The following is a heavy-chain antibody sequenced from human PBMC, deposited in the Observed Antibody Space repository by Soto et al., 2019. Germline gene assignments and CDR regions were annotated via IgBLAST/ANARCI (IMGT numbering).Heavy chain of an antibody. D-gene: IGHD3-10*01. CDR3: ARVRFGELV. CDR1: GFTFSSYA. Sequence: EVQLLESGGGLVQPGGSLRLSCAASGFTFSSYAMSWVRQAPGKGLEWVSIIGVGGGDRYYPESVKGRFTISRDNSRYTLCLEMNSLRDEDTAVYYCARVRFGELVWGQGTLVTVSS. J-gene: IGHJ4*02. V-gene: IGHV3-23*01. CDR2: IGVGGGDR.